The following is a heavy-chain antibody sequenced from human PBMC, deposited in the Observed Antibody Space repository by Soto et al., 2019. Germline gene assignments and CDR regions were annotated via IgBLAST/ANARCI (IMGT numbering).Heavy chain of an antibody. D-gene: IGHD3-10*01. J-gene: IGHJ6*02. CDR1: GFSLSDVKMG. CDR3: TRAPHYGAYYYDYALDV. Sequence: QVTLKESGPVLVRPTETLTLTCTVSGFSLSDVKMGVSWVRQPPGKAPEWLAQIFSNDEKYYSTSLKSRLTMSKDTSKSQAVLTMPNTDPVYTGTYYWTRAPHYGAYYYDYALDVWGQGTTVAVSS. CDR2: IFSNDEK. V-gene: IGHV2-26*01.